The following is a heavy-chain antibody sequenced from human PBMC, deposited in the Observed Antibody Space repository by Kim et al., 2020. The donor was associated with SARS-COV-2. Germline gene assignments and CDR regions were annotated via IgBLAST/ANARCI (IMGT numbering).Heavy chain of an antibody. D-gene: IGHD2-8*01. V-gene: IGHV3-23*01. J-gene: IGHJ5*02. CDR3: AKDYPGDVYH. Sequence: GGSLRLSCAASGFTFSSYAMSWVRQAPGKGLEWVSAISRSGGDTYYVDSVKGRFTISRDNSKNTLYLQMNSLRAEDTAVYYCAKDYPGDVYHWGQGTLVTVSS. CDR2: ISRSGGDT. CDR1: GFTFSSYA.